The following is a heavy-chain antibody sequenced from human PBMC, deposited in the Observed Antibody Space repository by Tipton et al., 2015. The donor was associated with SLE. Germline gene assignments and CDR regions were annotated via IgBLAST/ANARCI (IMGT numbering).Heavy chain of an antibody. D-gene: IGHD5-18*01. CDR1: GGSFSGYY. CDR3: ATDTDTPMVFDY. V-gene: IGHV4-34*01. Sequence: TLSLTCAVYGGSFSGYYWSWIRQPPGKGLEWIGEINHSGSTNYNPSLKSRVTMSLDTSTNQFSLKLSSVTAADTAVYYCATDTDTPMVFDYWGQGTLVTVSS. CDR2: INHSGST. J-gene: IGHJ4*02.